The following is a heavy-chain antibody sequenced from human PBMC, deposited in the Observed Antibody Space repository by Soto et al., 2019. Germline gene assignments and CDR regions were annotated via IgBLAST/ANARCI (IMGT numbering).Heavy chain of an antibody. CDR3: ARRVIPRAMRSYLYYFMDV. J-gene: IGHJ6*03. CDR1: GDSISSYS. Sequence: SETLSLTCAVSGDSISSYSWSWIRQPPGKGLEWIAYVSSSGSTNYNPSLKSRVTISMDTSKNHFSLKLNSVTAADTAVYYCARRVIPRAMRSYLYYFMDVWGRGTTVTVSS. V-gene: IGHV4-59*01. D-gene: IGHD2-2*01. CDR2: VSSSGST.